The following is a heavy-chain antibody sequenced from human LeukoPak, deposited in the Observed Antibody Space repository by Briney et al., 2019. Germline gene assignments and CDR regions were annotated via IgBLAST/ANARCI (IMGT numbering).Heavy chain of an antibody. CDR3: ARLMVLEGFDY. CDR1: GGTFSSYA. J-gene: IGHJ4*02. V-gene: IGHV1-69*04. CDR2: ITPILGIA. D-gene: IGHD2-8*01. Sequence: SVKVSCKASGGTFSSYAISWVRQAPGQGLEWMGRITPILGIANYAQKFQGRVTITADKSTSTAYMELSSLRSEDTAVYYCARLMVLEGFDYWGQGTLVTVSS.